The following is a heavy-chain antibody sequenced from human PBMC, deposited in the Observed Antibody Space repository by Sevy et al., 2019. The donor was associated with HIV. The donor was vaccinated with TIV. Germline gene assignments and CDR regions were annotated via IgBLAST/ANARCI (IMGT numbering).Heavy chain of an antibody. CDR1: GDSISGYY. CDR3: ARGIAAPRGMDV. J-gene: IGHJ6*02. D-gene: IGHD6-13*01. CDR2: FFYSGST. Sequence: SETLSLTCTVSGDSISGYYWSWIRQPPGKGLEWNGYFFYSGSTNYNPSLKSRVTISVDTTRNQVSLKVRSVTAADTAVYYCARGIAAPRGMDVWGQGTTVTVSS. V-gene: IGHV4-59*01.